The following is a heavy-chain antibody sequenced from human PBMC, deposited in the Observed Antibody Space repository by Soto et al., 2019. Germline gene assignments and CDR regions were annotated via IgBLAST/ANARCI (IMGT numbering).Heavy chain of an antibody. J-gene: IGHJ4*02. CDR3: ARVGDYGDYALDY. CDR2: ISGSDDST. D-gene: IGHD4-17*01. Sequence: PGGSLRLSCAASGFTFSSYAMSWVRQAPGKGLEWVSVISGSDDSTYYADSVKGRFTISRDNSKNTLYLQMNSLRAEDTAVYYCARVGDYGDYALDYWGQGTLVTVSS. V-gene: IGHV3-23*01. CDR1: GFTFSSYA.